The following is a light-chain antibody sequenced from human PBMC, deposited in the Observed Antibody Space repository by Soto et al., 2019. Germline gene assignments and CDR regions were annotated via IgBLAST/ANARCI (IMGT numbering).Light chain of an antibody. J-gene: IGKJ4*01. Sequence: EIVMTQSPGTLSLSPGDRATLSCRASQSVSSSYLAWYQQKPGQAPMLLNYAASSRATGIQDKFSGSASGTDFTLTISRLEPEDFAVYYCQQYGSSPLTFGGGTKVEIK. CDR3: QQYGSSPLT. CDR1: QSVSSSY. CDR2: AAS. V-gene: IGKV3-20*01.